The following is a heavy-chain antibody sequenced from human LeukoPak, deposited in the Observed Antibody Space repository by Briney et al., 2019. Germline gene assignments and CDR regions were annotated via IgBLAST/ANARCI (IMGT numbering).Heavy chain of an antibody. J-gene: IGHJ3*02. D-gene: IGHD6-19*01. CDR1: GFTFSSYS. V-gene: IGHV3-48*04. Sequence: GGSLRLSCAASGFTFSSYSMNWVRQAPGKGLEWVSYISSSSSTIYYADSVKGRFTISRDNAKNSLYLQMNSLRAEDTAVYYCARGSSGWYGGGAFDIWGQGTMVTVSS. CDR3: ARGSSGWYGGGAFDI. CDR2: ISSSSSTI.